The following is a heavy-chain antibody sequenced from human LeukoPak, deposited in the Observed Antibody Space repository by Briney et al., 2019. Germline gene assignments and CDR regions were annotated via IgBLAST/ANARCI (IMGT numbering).Heavy chain of an antibody. V-gene: IGHV3-23*01. CDR2: ISGSGGTT. Sequence: GGSLRLSCAASGFTFSSYGMSWVRQAPGKGLEWVSGISGSGGTTYYADSVKGRFTISRDNSKITLYLQMNSLRAEDTAVYYCAKKPITISGSGAFDIWGQGTMVIVSS. D-gene: IGHD3-3*01. CDR3: AKKPITISGSGAFDI. J-gene: IGHJ3*02. CDR1: GFTFSSYG.